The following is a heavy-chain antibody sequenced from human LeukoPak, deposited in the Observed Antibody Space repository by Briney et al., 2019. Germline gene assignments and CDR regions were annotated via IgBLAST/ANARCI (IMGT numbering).Heavy chain of an antibody. CDR3: SQGSGQYFDY. V-gene: IGHV3-15*07. CDR1: GLTLSDVW. CDR2: IRSKTAGGTT. D-gene: IGHD2-15*01. J-gene: IGHJ4*02. Sequence: GGSLRLSCAVSGLTLSDVWMNWIRQAPGQGLEWVGRIRSKTAGGTTDFAAPVKGRFSISRDDSKNTLYLQMNSLTSEDTGVYYCSQGSGQYFDYWGQGTLVTVSS.